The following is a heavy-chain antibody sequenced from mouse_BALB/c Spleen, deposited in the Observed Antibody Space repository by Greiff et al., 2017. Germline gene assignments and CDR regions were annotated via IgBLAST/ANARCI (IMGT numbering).Heavy chain of an antibody. CDR2: INPGSGGT. CDR1: GYAFTNYL. J-gene: IGHJ3*01. D-gene: IGHD2-2*01. CDR3: AIYYGYDGFAY. V-gene: IGHV1-54*03. Sequence: QVQLQQSGAELVRPGTSVKVSCKASGYAFTNYLIEWVKQRPGQGLEWIGVINPGSGGTNYNEKFKGKATLTADKSSSTAYMQLSSLTSDDSAVYFCAIYYGYDGFAYWGQGTLVTVSA.